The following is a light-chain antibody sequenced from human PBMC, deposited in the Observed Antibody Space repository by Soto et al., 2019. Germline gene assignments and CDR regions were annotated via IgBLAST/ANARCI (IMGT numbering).Light chain of an antibody. CDR3: CSYTTTTSRV. CDR1: SSDVGGYNY. CDR2: DVS. V-gene: IGLV2-14*03. J-gene: IGLJ1*01. Sequence: QSVLTQPPSASGSPGQSVTISCTGTSSDVGGYNYVSWYQQHPGNAPKLMIYDVSIRPSGVSDRFSGSKSGNTASLTISGLQAEDEADYYCCSYTTTTSRVFGTGTKVTVL.